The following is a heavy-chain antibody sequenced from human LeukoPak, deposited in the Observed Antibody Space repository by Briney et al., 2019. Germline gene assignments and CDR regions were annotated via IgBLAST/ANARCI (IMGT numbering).Heavy chain of an antibody. V-gene: IGHV4-61*02. Sequence: SQTLSLTCAISGGSISSAAYYWSWIRQPAGKGLEWIGLIYTSGSTNYNPSLKSRVTISVDTSTNQFFLKLRSLTAADTAVYFGARDFGPWGQGTLVTVPS. J-gene: IGHJ5*02. D-gene: IGHD3-16*01. CDR3: ARDFGP. CDR1: GGSISSAAYY. CDR2: IYTSGST.